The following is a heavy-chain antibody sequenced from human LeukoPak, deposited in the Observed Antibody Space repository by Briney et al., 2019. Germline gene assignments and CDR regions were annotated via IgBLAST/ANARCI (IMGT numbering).Heavy chain of an antibody. CDR3: ARRNGDYFDY. D-gene: IGHD1-1*01. V-gene: IGHV4-59*12. CDR1: GGSISSYY. CDR2: IYYSGST. J-gene: IGHJ4*02. Sequence: SSETLSLTCTVSGGSISSYYWSWIRQPPGKGLEWIGYIYYSGSTNYNPSLKSRVTISVDTSKNQFSLKLSSVTAADTAVYYCARRNGDYFDYWGQETLVTVPS.